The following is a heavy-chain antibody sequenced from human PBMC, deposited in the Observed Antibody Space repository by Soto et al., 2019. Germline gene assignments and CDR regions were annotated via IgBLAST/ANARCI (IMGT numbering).Heavy chain of an antibody. CDR2: IYTSGTT. D-gene: IGHD3-9*01. Sequence: KSSETLSLTCTVSGRSMSGYYWSWIRQPAGGRLEWIGRIYTSGTTDFNPSLKGRVTMSVDTSKNQFSLKLTSVTAADTALYYCAREDYYDTGYYVVWGQGTKVTVYS. CDR3: AREDYYDTGYYVV. V-gene: IGHV4-4*07. J-gene: IGHJ4*02. CDR1: GRSMSGYY.